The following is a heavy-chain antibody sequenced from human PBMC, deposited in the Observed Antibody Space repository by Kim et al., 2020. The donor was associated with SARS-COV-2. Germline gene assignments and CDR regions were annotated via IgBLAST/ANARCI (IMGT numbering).Heavy chain of an antibody. CDR2: INPSGGGT. J-gene: IGHJ6*02. CDR1: GYTLTSYY. D-gene: IGHD3-22*01. V-gene: IGHV1-46*01. CDR3: ARAYSSGYYLEPYYYYYGMDV. Sequence: ASVKVSCKASGYTLTSYYMHWVRQAPGQGLEWMGIINPSGGGTSYAQKFQGRVTMTRDTSTSTVYMELSSLRSEDTAVYYCARAYSSGYYLEPYYYYYGMDVWGQGTTVTVSS.